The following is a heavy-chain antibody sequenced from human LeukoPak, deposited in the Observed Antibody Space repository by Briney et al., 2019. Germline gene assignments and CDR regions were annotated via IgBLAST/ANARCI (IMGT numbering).Heavy chain of an antibody. CDR1: GFTFSSYA. CDR3: ARVDTIFGVLNGKELGWFDP. V-gene: IGHV3-30-3*01. D-gene: IGHD3-3*01. CDR2: ISYDGSNK. J-gene: IGHJ5*02. Sequence: GGSLRLSCAASGFTFSSYAMHWVRQAPGKGLEWVAVISYDGSNKYYADSVKGRFTISRDNSKNTLYLQMNSLRAEDTAVYYCARVDTIFGVLNGKELGWFDPWGQGTLVTVSS.